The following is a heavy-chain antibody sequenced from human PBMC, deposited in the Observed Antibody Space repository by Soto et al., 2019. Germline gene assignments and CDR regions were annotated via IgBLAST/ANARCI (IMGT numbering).Heavy chain of an antibody. D-gene: IGHD2-15*01. CDR1: SGSISIGGYS. CDR3: VGSPGGLRGFDP. J-gene: IGHJ5*02. Sequence: SETLSLTCAVSSGSISIGGYSWSWIRQPPGKGLEWIGYIYHSGSTYYNPSLKSRVTISVDRSKNQFSLKLSSVTAADTAVYYCVGSPGGLRGFDPWGLGILVTVSS. V-gene: IGHV4-30-2*01. CDR2: IYHSGST.